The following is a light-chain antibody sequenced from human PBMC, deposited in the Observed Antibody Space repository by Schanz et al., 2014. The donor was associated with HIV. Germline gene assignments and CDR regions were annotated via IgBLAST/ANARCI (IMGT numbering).Light chain of an antibody. CDR2: GAS. V-gene: IGKV3-15*01. J-gene: IGKJ5*01. Sequence: EILMTQSPATLSVSPGEEATLSCRASQSVSDNLAWYQQKPGQSPRLLVYGASTRATGIPGRFSGSWSGTEFTLTISSLQSEDFGVYYCQQYNDWPPITFGQGTRLEIK. CDR3: QQYNDWPPIT. CDR1: QSVSDN.